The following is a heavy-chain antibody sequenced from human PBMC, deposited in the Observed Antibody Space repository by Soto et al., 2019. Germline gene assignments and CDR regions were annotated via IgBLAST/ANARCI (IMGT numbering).Heavy chain of an antibody. D-gene: IGHD6-19*01. CDR2: IYYSGST. V-gene: IGHV4-39*01. J-gene: IGHJ4*02. CDR3: STYSSGWTRWTNDY. CDR1: GGSISSSSYS. Sequence: QLQLQESGPGLVKPSETLSLTCTVSGGSISSSSYSWGWIRQHPGKGLEWIGSIYYSGSTYYNPSLKSRVTISVDTSKHQFSLKLSSVTAADTAVYYCSTYSSGWTRWTNDYWGQGTLVTVSS.